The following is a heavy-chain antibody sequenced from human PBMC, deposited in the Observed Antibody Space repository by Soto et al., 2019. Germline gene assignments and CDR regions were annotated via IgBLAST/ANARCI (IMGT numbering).Heavy chain of an antibody. V-gene: IGHV1-69*01. Sequence: QVQLVQSGAEVKKPGSSVKVSCKASGGTLSNYAFTWVRQAPGQGLEWMGGIIPIFNTANYAQKFQGRVTITADETTSTAYMKVNSLSSEDTAVYYGARVRPPDYMGNYNNAMDVWGQGTTVTVSS. CDR1: GGTLSNYA. CDR3: ARVRPPDYMGNYNNAMDV. D-gene: IGHD4-4*01. CDR2: IIPIFNTA. J-gene: IGHJ6*02.